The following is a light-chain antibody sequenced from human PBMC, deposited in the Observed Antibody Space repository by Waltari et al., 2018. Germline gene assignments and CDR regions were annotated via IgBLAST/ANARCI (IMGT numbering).Light chain of an antibody. CDR1: SSDVGGYKY. V-gene: IGLV2-8*01. CDR3: SSYAGSSNFV. J-gene: IGLJ1*01. CDR2: EAS. Sequence: QSALTQPPSASGSPGQSVTISCTGTSSDVGGYKYVSWYNQLPGKAPLLIIYEASERPSGGPDRFSGSKSGNTASLTVSGLQAEDEADYYCSSYAGSSNFVFGTGTKVTVL.